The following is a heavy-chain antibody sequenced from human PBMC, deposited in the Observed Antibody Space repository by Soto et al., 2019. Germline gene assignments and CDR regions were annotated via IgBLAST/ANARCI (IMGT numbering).Heavy chain of an antibody. V-gene: IGHV1-18*01. Sequence: QVQLLQSGAEVKKPGASVKVSCKASGYTFTNYGITWVRQAPGQGLVWMGWISAYNGNTHYTQRLQGRVTMTTDTSTSTAYMELRGLRSDDTAVYYFARVRQLVGYFYYYMDVWGKGTTVTVSS. J-gene: IGHJ6*03. CDR3: ARVRQLVGYFYYYMDV. CDR1: GYTFTNYG. CDR2: ISAYNGNT. D-gene: IGHD6-6*01.